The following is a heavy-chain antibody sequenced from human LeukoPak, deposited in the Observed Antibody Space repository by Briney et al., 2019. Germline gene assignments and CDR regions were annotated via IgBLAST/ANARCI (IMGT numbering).Heavy chain of an antibody. J-gene: IGHJ6*04. D-gene: IGHD4-17*01. CDR2: IKRDGSQE. CDR3: ARDLPKDYGDYPLDV. V-gene: IGHV3-7*01. CDR1: GFSFSSYW. Sequence: GGSLRLSCAASGFSFSSYWMTWVRQAPGKGLEWVANIKRDGSQEHYVDSVKGRFTISRDNTKSSLYLQMNSLRAEDTAVYYCARDLPKDYGDYPLDVWGKGTTVTVSS.